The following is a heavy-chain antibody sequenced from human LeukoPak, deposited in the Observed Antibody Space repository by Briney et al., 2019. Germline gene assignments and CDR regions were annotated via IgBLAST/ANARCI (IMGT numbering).Heavy chain of an antibody. D-gene: IGHD2-21*01. CDR3: AKRVMIGNCMDV. J-gene: IGHJ6*04. V-gene: IGHV1-46*01. CDR1: GYTFTGYY. CDR2: INPNGGST. Sequence: ASVKVSCKASGYTFTGYYMHWVRQAPGQGLEWMGIINPNGGSTNYAQKFQGRVTMTRDKSTSTVYMELRSLRSDDTATYYCAKRVMIGNCMDVWGKGTSVIISS.